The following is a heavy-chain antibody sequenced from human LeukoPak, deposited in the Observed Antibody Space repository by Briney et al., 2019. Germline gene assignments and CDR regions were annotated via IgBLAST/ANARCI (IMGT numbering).Heavy chain of an antibody. CDR2: IYSGGST. V-gene: IGHV3-66*01. CDR3: ARDPDDSSGYGPGVDY. Sequence: GGSLRLSCAASGFTVSSNYVSWVRQAPGKGLEWVSVIYSGGSTYYADSVKGRFTISRDNSKNTLYLQMNSLRAEDTAVYYCARDPDDSSGYGPGVDYWGQGTLVTVSS. J-gene: IGHJ4*02. CDR1: GFTVSSNY. D-gene: IGHD3-22*01.